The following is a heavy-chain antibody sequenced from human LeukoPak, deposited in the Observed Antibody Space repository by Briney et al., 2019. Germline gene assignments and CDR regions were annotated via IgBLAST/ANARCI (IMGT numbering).Heavy chain of an antibody. D-gene: IGHD3-3*01. CDR2: IKQDGSEK. CDR3: ARGTYYDFWSGSNWFDP. V-gene: IGHV3-7*01. J-gene: IGHJ5*02. CDR1: GFTFSSYW. Sequence: SGGSLRLSCAASGFTFSSYWMSWVRQAPGKGLEWVANIKQDGSEKYYVDSVKGRFTISRDNAKNSLYLQMNSLRAEDTAVYYCARGTYYDFWSGSNWFDPWGQGTLVTVSS.